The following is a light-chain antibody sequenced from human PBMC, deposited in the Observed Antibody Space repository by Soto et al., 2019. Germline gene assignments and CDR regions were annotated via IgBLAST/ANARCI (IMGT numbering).Light chain of an antibody. CDR1: SSYVGSYNL. J-gene: IGLJ2*01. CDR3: CSYAGSSTLV. Sequence: QSVLTQPASVSGSLGQSITISCTGTSSYVGSYNLVSWYQQHPGKAPKLMIYEGSKRPSGVSNRVSGSESGNTASLTISGLQAEDEADYYCCSYAGSSTLVFGGGTKLTVL. CDR2: EGS. V-gene: IGLV2-23*01.